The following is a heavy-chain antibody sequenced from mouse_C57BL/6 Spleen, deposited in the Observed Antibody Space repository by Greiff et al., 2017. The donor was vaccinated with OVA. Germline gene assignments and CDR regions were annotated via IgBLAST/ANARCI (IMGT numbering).Heavy chain of an antibody. J-gene: IGHJ3*01. Sequence: QVQLKQPGAELVKPGASVKLSCKASGYTFTSYWMHWVKQRPGQGLEWIGMIHPNSGSTNYNEKFKSKATLTVDKSSSTAYMQLSSLTSEDSAVYYCARYDSYYEGFAYWGQGTLVTVSA. CDR3: ARYDSYYEGFAY. CDR1: GYTFTSYW. V-gene: IGHV1-64*01. D-gene: IGHD2-3*01. CDR2: IHPNSGST.